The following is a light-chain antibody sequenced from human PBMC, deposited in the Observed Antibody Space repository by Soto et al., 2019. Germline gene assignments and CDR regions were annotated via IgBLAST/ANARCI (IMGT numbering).Light chain of an antibody. V-gene: IGKV3-11*01. CDR2: DAS. CDR3: QQRSKWPPT. J-gene: IGKJ4*01. Sequence: EIVLTQSPATLSLSPGERATLSCRASQSVSSYLAWYQQKPGQAPRLLIYDASNRATGIPARFSGSGSGTDFTLTISSLEPEDFAVYYCQQRSKWPPTVGGGNKVEIK. CDR1: QSVSSY.